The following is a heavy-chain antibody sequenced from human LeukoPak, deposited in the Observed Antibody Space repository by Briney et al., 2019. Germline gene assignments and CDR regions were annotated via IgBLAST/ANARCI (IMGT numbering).Heavy chain of an antibody. CDR1: GGTFSSYG. J-gene: IGHJ6*03. D-gene: IGHD3-10*01. CDR2: IIPIFGTT. V-gene: IGHV1-69*13. CDR3: ARNRRVVRGVNIVENYYYYMDV. Sequence: RASVKVSCKASGGTFSSYGISWVRQAPGQGLEWMGAIIPIFGTTNSAQKFQGRVTIIADESTRTVYMELSSLRSEDTAVYYCARNRRVVRGVNIVENYYYYMDVWGKGTTVTISS.